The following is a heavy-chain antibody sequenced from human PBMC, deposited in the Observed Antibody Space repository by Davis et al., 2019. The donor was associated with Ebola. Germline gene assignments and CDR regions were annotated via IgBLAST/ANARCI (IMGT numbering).Heavy chain of an antibody. D-gene: IGHD6-19*01. J-gene: IGHJ4*02. Sequence: MPSETLSLTCAVSGVSISSSNRWSWVRQPPGKGLEWIGEIYHSGSTNYNPSLKSRVTISVDTSKNQFSLKLSSVTAADTAVYYCAGQAYSSGWYYFDYWGQGTLVTVSS. V-gene: IGHV4-4*02. CDR2: IYHSGST. CDR3: AGQAYSSGWYYFDY. CDR1: GVSISSSNR.